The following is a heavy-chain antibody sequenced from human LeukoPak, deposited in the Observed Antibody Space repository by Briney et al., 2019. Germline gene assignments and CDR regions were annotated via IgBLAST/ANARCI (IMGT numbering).Heavy chain of an antibody. CDR1: GFTFSTYA. Sequence: GRSLRLSCAASGFTFSTYAMHWVRQAPGKGLEWVAVISYDGSNKYYADSVKGRFTISRDNSKNTLYLQMNSLRAEDTAVYYCADDYGGNSGLGAFDYWGKGTLVTVSS. D-gene: IGHD4-23*01. V-gene: IGHV3-30-3*01. CDR3: ADDYGGNSGLGAFDY. CDR2: ISYDGSNK. J-gene: IGHJ4*02.